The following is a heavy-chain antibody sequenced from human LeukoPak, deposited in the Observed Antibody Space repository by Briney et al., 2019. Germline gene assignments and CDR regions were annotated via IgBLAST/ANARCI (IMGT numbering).Heavy chain of an antibody. D-gene: IGHD4-23*01. CDR1: GGSFSGYY. J-gene: IGHJ5*02. V-gene: IGHV4-34*01. CDR2: INHSRST. Sequence: SETLSLTCAVHGGSFSGYYWSWIRQPPGKGLNWIGEINHSRSTNYNPSLKSRVTISVDTSKNQFSLKLSSVTAADTAVYYCARLVRQLRWHGGWFDPWGQGTLVTVSS. CDR3: ARLVRQLRWHGGWFDP.